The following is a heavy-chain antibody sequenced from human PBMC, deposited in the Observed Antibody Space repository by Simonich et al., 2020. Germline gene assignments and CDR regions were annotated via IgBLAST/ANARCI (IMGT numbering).Heavy chain of an antibody. CDR3: ARGKGWKNAFDI. CDR2: INHSGSC. CDR1: GRSFSGYY. J-gene: IGHJ3*02. Sequence: QVQLQQWGAGLLTPSETLSLTCAVYGRSFSGYYWSWIRQPPGQGPECIGEINHSGSCNDNQSLKRRGTISVDTSKNEFPLKLSSVTAADTAVYYCARGKGWKNAFDIWGQGTMVTVSS. D-gene: IGHD1-1*01. V-gene: IGHV4-34*01.